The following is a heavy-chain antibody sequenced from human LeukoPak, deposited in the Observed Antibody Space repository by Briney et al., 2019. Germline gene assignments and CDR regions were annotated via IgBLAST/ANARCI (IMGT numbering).Heavy chain of an antibody. D-gene: IGHD1-26*01. CDR2: ISGSGAST. CDR3: AKDVGKWESLHFFDY. V-gene: IGHV3-23*01. Sequence: GGSLRPSCLTSGFTLSTNAMSWVRQAPGKGLEWISGISGSGASTYYADSVKGRFTISRDDSRNTLYLQMNSLGGDDTAVYYCAKDVGKWESLHFFDYWGQGTLVTVSS. CDR1: GFTLSTNA. J-gene: IGHJ4*02.